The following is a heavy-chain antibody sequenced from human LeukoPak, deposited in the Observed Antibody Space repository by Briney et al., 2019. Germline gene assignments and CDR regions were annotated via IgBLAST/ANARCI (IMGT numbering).Heavy chain of an antibody. CDR3: AKAHYYDSSGYYYRPQPFDY. Sequence: PGRSLRLSCAASGFTFSSYGMHWVRQAPGKGLEWVAVISYDGSNKYYADSVKGRFIISRDNSKNTLYLQMNSLRAEDTAVYYCAKAHYYDSSGYYYRPQPFDYWGQGTLVTVSS. V-gene: IGHV3-30*18. CDR1: GFTFSSYG. CDR2: ISYDGSNK. J-gene: IGHJ4*02. D-gene: IGHD3-22*01.